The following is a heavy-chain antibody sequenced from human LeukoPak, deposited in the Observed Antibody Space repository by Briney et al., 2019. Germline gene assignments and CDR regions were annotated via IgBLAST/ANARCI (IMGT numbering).Heavy chain of an antibody. V-gene: IGHV1-24*01. CDR1: GYSLSELS. Sequence: ASVKVSCKVSGYSLSELSRHWARQAPGKGLEWMGGFDPEDVETVYAQKFQGRVTMTEDTSTDTAYLELGSLRSEDTAVYYCAISGNDAFDIWGQGTMVTVSS. CDR3: AISGNDAFDI. CDR2: FDPEDVET. D-gene: IGHD2-15*01. J-gene: IGHJ3*02.